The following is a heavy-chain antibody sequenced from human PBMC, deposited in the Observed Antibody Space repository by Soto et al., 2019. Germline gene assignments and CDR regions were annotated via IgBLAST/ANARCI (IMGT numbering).Heavy chain of an antibody. CDR2: INHGGST. D-gene: IGHD2-15*01. J-gene: IGHJ5*02. V-gene: IGHV4-34*01. CDR1: GGSFSGYY. Sequence: PSETLSLTCAVYGGSFSGYYWSWIRQPPGKGLEWIGEINHGGSTNYNPSLKSRVTISVDTSKNQFSLKLSSVTAADTAVYYCARGVRVAAIDYNWFDPWGQGTLVTVSS. CDR3: ARGVRVAAIDYNWFDP.